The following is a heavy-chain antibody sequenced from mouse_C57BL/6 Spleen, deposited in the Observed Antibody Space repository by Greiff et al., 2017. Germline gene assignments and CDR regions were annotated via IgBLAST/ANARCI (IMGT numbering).Heavy chain of an antibody. Sequence: QVHVKQPGAELVRPGSSVKLSCKASGYTFTSYWMDWVKQRPGQGLEWIGNIYPSDSETHYNQKFKDKATLTVDKSSSTAYMQLSSLTSEDSAVYYCARGDGYPWYFDVWGTGTTVTVSS. V-gene: IGHV1-61*01. J-gene: IGHJ1*03. CDR1: GYTFTSYW. CDR2: IYPSDSET. CDR3: ARGDGYPWYFDV. D-gene: IGHD2-3*01.